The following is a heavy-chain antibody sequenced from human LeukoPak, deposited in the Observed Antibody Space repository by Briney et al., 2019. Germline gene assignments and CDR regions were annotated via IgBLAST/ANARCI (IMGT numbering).Heavy chain of an antibody. J-gene: IGHJ4*02. D-gene: IGHD3-10*01. Sequence: PGGSLRLSCAASGFTFDDYAMHWVRQAPGKGLEWVSLISWDGGSTYYADSVKGRFTISRGNSKNSLYLQMNSLRAEDTALYYCAKGWTLGELSMGYWGQGTLVTVSS. CDR2: ISWDGGST. CDR3: AKGWTLGELSMGY. CDR1: GFTFDDYA. V-gene: IGHV3-43D*04.